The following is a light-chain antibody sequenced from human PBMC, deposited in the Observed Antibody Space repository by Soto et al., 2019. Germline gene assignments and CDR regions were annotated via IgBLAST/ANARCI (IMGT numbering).Light chain of an antibody. Sequence: EIVLTQSPGTLSLSPGERATLSCRASQSISSSYLAWYQQKPGQAPRLLVYGASSRATGIPDRFSGSGSGTDFTLTISSLEPEDFAVYYWQQYGSSRFTFGPGTKVDIK. CDR3: QQYGSSRFT. CDR1: QSISSSY. J-gene: IGKJ3*01. V-gene: IGKV3-20*01. CDR2: GAS.